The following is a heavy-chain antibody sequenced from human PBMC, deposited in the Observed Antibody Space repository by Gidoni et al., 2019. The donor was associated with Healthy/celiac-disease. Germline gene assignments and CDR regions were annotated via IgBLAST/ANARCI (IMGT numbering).Heavy chain of an antibody. D-gene: IGHD2-15*01. J-gene: IGHJ4*02. CDR3: AVGWDY. V-gene: IGHV4-39*07. Sequence: QLQLQESGPGLVKPSEPLSLTLTVSGGSISSSSYYWGWIRQPPGKGLEWIGGIYYCGSTYYNPSLKSRVTISVDTSKNQFSLKLSSVTAADTAVYYCAVGWDYWGQGTLVTVSS. CDR1: GGSISSSSYY. CDR2: IYYCGST.